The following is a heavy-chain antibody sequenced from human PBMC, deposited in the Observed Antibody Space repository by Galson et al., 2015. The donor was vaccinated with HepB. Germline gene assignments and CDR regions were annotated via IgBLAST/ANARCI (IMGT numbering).Heavy chain of an antibody. CDR1: GYTFTGYY. Sequence: SVTVSCKASGYTFTGYYMHWVRQAPGQGLEWMGWINPNSGGPNYAQKFQGRVTMTRDTSISTAYMELSRLRSDDTAVYYCARGKGIRVGATGSFDYWGQGTLVTVSS. V-gene: IGHV1-2*02. CDR3: ARGKGIRVGATGSFDY. J-gene: IGHJ4*02. D-gene: IGHD1-26*01. CDR2: INPNSGGP.